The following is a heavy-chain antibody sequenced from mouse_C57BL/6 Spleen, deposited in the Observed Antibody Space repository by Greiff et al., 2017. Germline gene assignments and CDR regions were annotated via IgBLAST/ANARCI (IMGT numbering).Heavy chain of an antibody. J-gene: IGHJ2*01. D-gene: IGHD4-1*01. V-gene: IGHV1-69*01. CDR1: GYTFTSYW. CDR3: AILSWDVEDY. Sequence: QVQLQQPGAELVMPGASVKLSCKASGYTFTSYWMHWVKQRPGQGLEWLGEIDPSDSYTNYNQKFKGKSTLTVDKSSSPAYMQLSSLTSEDSAVYYCAILSWDVEDYWGQGTTLTVSS. CDR2: IDPSDSYT.